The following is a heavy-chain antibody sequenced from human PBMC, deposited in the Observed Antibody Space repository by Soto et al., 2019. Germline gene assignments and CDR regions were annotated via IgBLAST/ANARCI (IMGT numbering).Heavy chain of an antibody. V-gene: IGHV4-59*01. D-gene: IGHD3-10*01. Sequence: SETLSLTCTVSGGSISSYYWSWIRQPPGKGLEWIGYIYYSGSTNYNPSLKSRVTISVDTSKNQFSLKLSSVTAADTAVYYCARVYDGSGSYYNKYYYDGKDVWGQGTTVTVSS. CDR3: ARVYDGSGSYYNKYYYDGKDV. CDR2: IYYSGST. CDR1: GGSISSYY. J-gene: IGHJ6*02.